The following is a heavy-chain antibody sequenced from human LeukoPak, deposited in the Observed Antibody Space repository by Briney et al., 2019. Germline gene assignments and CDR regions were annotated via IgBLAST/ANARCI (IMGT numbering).Heavy chain of an antibody. CDR3: AKDRLPDGRWSLDY. D-gene: IGHD6-13*01. Sequence: GGSLRLSCAASGFTGSNNYMSWVRQAPGKGLEWVSAISGSGGSTYYADSVKGRFTISRDNSKNTLYLQMNSLRAEDTALYYCAKDRLPDGRWSLDYWGQGTLVTVSS. CDR2: ISGSGGST. J-gene: IGHJ4*02. V-gene: IGHV3-23*01. CDR1: GFTGSNNY.